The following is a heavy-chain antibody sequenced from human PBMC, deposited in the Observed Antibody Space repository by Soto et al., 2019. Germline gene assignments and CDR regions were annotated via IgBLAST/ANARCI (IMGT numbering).Heavy chain of an antibody. CDR1: SGSISSSSW. CDR3: ATTDRYCSGGSCRKNAFDI. CDR2: IYHSGST. Sequence: QVQLQESGPGLVKPSGTLSLTCAVSSGSISSSSWWSWVRQPPGKGLEWIGEIYHSGSTNYNPSLKSRVTISVDKSKNQFSLKLSSVTAADTAVYYCATTDRYCSGGSCRKNAFDIWGQGTMVTVSS. D-gene: IGHD2-15*01. V-gene: IGHV4-4*02. J-gene: IGHJ3*02.